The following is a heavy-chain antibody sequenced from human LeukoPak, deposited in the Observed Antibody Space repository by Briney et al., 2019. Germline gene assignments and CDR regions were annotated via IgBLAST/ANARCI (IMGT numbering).Heavy chain of an antibody. CDR1: GGSIRNSNHY. Sequence: SETLSLTCTVSGGSIRNSNHYWGWVRQPPGTGLEWLGTIYYSGNTYYSPSLKGRVTISVDTSKNQFSLRLSSVTAADTAVYFCMRHEEEDGYNAKPFDSWGQGTLVTVSS. J-gene: IGHJ4*02. D-gene: IGHD5-24*01. CDR3: MRHEEEDGYNAKPFDS. V-gene: IGHV4-39*01. CDR2: IYYSGNT.